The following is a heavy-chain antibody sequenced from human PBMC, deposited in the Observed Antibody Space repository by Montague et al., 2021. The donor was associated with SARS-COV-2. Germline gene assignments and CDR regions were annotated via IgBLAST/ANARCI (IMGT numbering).Heavy chain of an antibody. CDR1: GGSFSGNY. D-gene: IGHD2-2*01. V-gene: IGHV4-34*01. CDR2: INHSGST. CDR3: TREGDQVLWSDYYYYGMDV. J-gene: IGHJ6*02. Sequence: SETLSLTCAVYGGSFSGNYWSWIRQPPGKGLERIGEINHSGSTNXXPSLKSRVTISVDTSKNQFSLKLSPVTAADTAVYYCTREGDQVLWSDYYYYGMDVWGQGTTVTVSS.